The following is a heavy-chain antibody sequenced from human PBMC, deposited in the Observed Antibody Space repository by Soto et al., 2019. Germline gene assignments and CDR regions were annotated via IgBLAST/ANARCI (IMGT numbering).Heavy chain of an antibody. Sequence: SETLSLTCTVSGGSISSSSYYWGWIRQPPGKGLEWIGSIYYSGSTYYNPSLKSRVTISVDTSKNQFSLKLSSVTAADTAVYYCASPRRTIVAAGGFDYRGQGTLVTVSS. CDR2: IYYSGST. CDR1: GGSISSSSYY. J-gene: IGHJ4*02. CDR3: ASPRRTIVAAGGFDY. V-gene: IGHV4-39*01. D-gene: IGHD6-13*01.